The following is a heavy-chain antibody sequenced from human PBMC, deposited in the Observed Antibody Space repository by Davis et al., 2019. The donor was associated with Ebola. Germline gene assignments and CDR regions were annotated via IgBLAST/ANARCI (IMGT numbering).Heavy chain of an antibody. CDR2: IYTSGST. V-gene: IGHV4-4*07. CDR1: GDSISNYY. D-gene: IGHD1-26*01. J-gene: IGHJ5*02. Sequence: MPSDTLSLTCTVSGDSISNYYWNWIRQSAGKGLEWIGHIYTSGSTTYNPSLKSRVTMSIDTSKNQFYLGLASVTAADTAVYFCARYSGTFGWLDPWGQGTLVTVSS. CDR3: ARYSGTFGWLDP.